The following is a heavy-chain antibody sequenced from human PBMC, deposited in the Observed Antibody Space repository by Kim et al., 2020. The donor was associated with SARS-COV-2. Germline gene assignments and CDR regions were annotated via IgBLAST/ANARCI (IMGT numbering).Heavy chain of an antibody. V-gene: IGHV3-9*01. D-gene: IGHD3-22*01. CDR1: GFTFDDYA. CDR2: ISWNSGSI. CDR3: AKVVITMIVVVITKNWFDP. Sequence: GGSLRLSCAASGFTFDDYAMHWVRQAPGKGLEWVTGISWNSGSIGYADSVKGRFTISRDSAKNSLYLQMNSLRAEDTALYYCAKVVITMIVVVITKNWFDPCGHGTLLTVSS. J-gene: IGHJ5*02.